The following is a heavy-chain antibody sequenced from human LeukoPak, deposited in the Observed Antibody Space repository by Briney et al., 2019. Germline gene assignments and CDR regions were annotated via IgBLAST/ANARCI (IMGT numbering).Heavy chain of an antibody. J-gene: IGHJ4*02. D-gene: IGHD3-22*01. V-gene: IGHV3-23*01. Sequence: PGGSLRLSCAGSGFIFNNYAIHWVRHPPGKGREWVSAISVSGGSTYYADSVKGRFTISRDNSKNTLYLQMNSLRAEDTAVYYCAKDDTYYYDSSGYPLDYWGQGTLVTVSS. CDR2: ISVSGGST. CDR3: AKDDTYYYDSSGYPLDY. CDR1: GFIFNNYA.